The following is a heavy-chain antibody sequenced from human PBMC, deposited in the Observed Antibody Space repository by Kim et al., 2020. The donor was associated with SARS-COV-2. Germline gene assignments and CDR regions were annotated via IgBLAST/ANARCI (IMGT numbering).Heavy chain of an antibody. CDR3: ARTGGWSNMDV. CDR1: GYSFTTCW. D-gene: IGHD6-19*01. Sequence: GESLKISCKGSGYSFTTCWIGWVRQMPGKGLEYMGVIYPGDSTIRYRPSFQGQVTMSADKSISTAYLQWSSLKASDTAMYYCARTGGWSNMDVWGQGTTVTVSS. J-gene: IGHJ6*02. V-gene: IGHV5-51*01. CDR2: IYPGDSTI.